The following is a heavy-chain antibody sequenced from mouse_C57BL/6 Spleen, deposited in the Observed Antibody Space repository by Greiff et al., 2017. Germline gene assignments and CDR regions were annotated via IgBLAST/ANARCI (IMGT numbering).Heavy chain of an antibody. Sequence: VQLQQSGAELAKPGASVKLSCKASGYTFTSYWMHWVKQRPGQGLEWIRNINPSSSYTKYNQKFKVKATLTADKSSSKAYMQLSSLTYEDSAVYYCARGSYDCYPFAYWGQGTLVTVSA. V-gene: IGHV1-7*01. CDR1: GYTFTSYW. CDR3: ARGSYDCYPFAY. D-gene: IGHD2-3*01. CDR2: INPSSSYT. J-gene: IGHJ3*01.